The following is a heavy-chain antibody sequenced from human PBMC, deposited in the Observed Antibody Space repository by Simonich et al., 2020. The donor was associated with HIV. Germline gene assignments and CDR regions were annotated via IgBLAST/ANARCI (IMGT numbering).Heavy chain of an antibody. V-gene: IGHV3-21*01. CDR2: ISSSSSYR. CDR1: GFTFSSYS. Sequence: EVQLVESGGGLVKPGGSLRLSCAASGFTFSSYSMNWVRQAPGKGLEWVPSISSSSSYRYYADSVKGRFTISRDNAKNSLYLQMNSLRAEDTAVYYCARDGRKGSSTSCSDYWGQGTLVTVSS. J-gene: IGHJ4*02. CDR3: ARDGRKGSSTSCSDY. D-gene: IGHD2-2*01.